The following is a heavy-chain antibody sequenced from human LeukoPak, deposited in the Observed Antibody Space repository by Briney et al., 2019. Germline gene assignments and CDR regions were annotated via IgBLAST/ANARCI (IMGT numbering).Heavy chain of an antibody. D-gene: IGHD6-13*01. J-gene: IGHJ6*02. Sequence: GGSLRLSCAASGFTVSSNYMGWVRQAPGKGLEWVSVIYSGGSTYYADSVKGRFTISRDNSKNTLYLQMNSLRAEDTAVYYCAKAGAAAFYYYYGMDVWGQGTTVTVSS. CDR2: IYSGGST. CDR1: GFTVSSNY. V-gene: IGHV3-53*01. CDR3: AKAGAAAFYYYYGMDV.